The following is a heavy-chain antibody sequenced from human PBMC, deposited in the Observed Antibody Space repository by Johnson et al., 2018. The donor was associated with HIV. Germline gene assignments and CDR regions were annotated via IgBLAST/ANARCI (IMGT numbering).Heavy chain of an antibody. Sequence: QVQLLESGGGVVQPGGSLRLSCAASGFTFSDYYMSWIRQAPGKGLEWVAVIWYDGSNKYYADSVKGRFTISRDNSKNTLYLQMNSLRAEDTAVYYCARDPVIFRSGSYYGDRAFDIWGQGTMVTVSS. V-gene: IGHV3-33*08. CDR1: GFTFSDYY. CDR3: ARDPVIFRSGSYYGDRAFDI. J-gene: IGHJ3*02. CDR2: IWYDGSNK. D-gene: IGHD1-26*01.